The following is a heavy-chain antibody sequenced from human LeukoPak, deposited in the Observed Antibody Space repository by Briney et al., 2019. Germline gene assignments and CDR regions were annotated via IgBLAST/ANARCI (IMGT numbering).Heavy chain of an antibody. V-gene: IGHV4-39*07. CDR1: GVSISSSSYY. CDR3: ARDSSTLNWFDP. Sequence: SETLSLTRTVSGVSISSSSYYWGWIRQPPGKGLEWIGSIYYSGSTYYNPSLKSRATISVDTSKNQFSLKLSSVTAADTAVYYCARDSSTLNWFDPWGQGTLVTVSS. J-gene: IGHJ5*02. CDR2: IYYSGST. D-gene: IGHD6-13*01.